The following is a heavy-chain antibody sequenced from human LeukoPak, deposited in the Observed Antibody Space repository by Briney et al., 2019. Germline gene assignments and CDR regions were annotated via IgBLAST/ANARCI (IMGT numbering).Heavy chain of an antibody. CDR3: GRSARYCSSTSCYEIPGDY. CDR1: GGSISSGGYY. D-gene: IGHD2-2*01. V-gene: IGHV4-31*03. CDR2: IYYSGST. J-gene: IGHJ4*02. Sequence: SRTLSLTCTVSGGSISSGGYYWSWIRQHPGKGLEWIGYIYYSGSTYYNPSLKSRVTISVDTSKNQFSLKLSSVTAADTAVYYCGRSARYCSSTSCYEIPGDYWGQGTLVTVSS.